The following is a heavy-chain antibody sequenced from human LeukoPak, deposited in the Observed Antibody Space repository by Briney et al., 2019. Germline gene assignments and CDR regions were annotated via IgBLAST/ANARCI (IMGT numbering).Heavy chain of an antibody. Sequence: GGSLRLSCAASGFTFSSYGMHWVRQAPGKGLEWVAVIWYDGSNKYYADSVKGRFTISRDNSKNTLYLQMNSLRVEDTAVYYCARDPVDLVLVPAAGQGFDYWGQGTLVTVSS. CDR1: GFTFSSYG. CDR3: ARDPVDLVLVPAAGQGFDY. D-gene: IGHD2-2*01. J-gene: IGHJ4*02. V-gene: IGHV3-33*08. CDR2: IWYDGSNK.